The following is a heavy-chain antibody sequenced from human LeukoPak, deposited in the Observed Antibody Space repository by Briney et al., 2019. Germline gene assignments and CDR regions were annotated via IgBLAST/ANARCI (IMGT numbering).Heavy chain of an antibody. CDR2: IYYSGST. D-gene: IGHD3-3*01. CDR1: GGSISSYY. J-gene: IGHJ5*02. V-gene: IGHV4-59*08. CDR3: ARQGRITIFGVVDNWFDP. Sequence: PSETLSLTCTVSGGSISSYYWSWIRQPPGKGLEWIGYIYYSGSTYYNPSLKSRVTISVDTSKNQFSLKLSSVTAADTAVYYCARQGRITIFGVVDNWFDPWGQGTLVTVSS.